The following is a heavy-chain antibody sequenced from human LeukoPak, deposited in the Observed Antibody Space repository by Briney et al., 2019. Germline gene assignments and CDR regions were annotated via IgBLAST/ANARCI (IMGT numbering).Heavy chain of an antibody. J-gene: IGHJ4*02. CDR2: IRYDGSSK. CDR3: AREEGPFDY. V-gene: IGHV3-33*01. Sequence: GGSLRLSCAASGFTFSSYGMHWVRQAPGKGLEWVAVIRYDGSSKYYADSVKGRFTISRDNSRNTLYLLMNSLRAEGTAVYYCAREEGPFDYWGQGTLVTVSS. CDR1: GFTFSSYG.